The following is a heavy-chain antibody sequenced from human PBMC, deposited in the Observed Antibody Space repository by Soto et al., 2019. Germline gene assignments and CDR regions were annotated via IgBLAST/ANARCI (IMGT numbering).Heavy chain of an antibody. CDR2: ISGSGGWT. V-gene: IGHV3-23*01. CDR1: GFTFSSYA. CDR3: AKAKRHSGGWKSYRSGDAFDI. J-gene: IGHJ3*02. D-gene: IGHD6-19*01. Sequence: EVQLLESGGGLVQPGGSLRLSCAASGFTFSSYAMSWVRQAPGKGLEWVSAISGSGGWTYYADSVKGRFTISRDNSKNTLYLQMDSVRAEDTAVYYCAKAKRHSGGWKSYRSGDAFDIWGQGTMVTVSS.